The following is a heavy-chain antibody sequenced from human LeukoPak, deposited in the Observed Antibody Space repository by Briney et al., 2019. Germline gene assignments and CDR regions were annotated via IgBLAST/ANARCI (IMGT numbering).Heavy chain of an antibody. V-gene: IGHV4-39*01. J-gene: IGHJ4*02. CDR3: ASLNDFWSGYHFDY. CDR1: GGSIRSSYYY. CDR2: IYDSGST. D-gene: IGHD3-3*01. Sequence: PSETLSLTCTVSGGSIRSSYYYWGWIRQPPGKGLEWIGSIYDSGSTYYNPSLKSRVTISVDTSKNQFSLKLNSVTAADTAVYYCASLNDFWSGYHFDYWGQGTLVTVSS.